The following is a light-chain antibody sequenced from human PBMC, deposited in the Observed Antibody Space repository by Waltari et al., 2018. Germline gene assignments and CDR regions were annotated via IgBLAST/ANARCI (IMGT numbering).Light chain of an antibody. CDR1: NIESKS. CDR2: YDR. Sequence: YVVTQPPSVSVAPGKTARLTCGGENIESKSVNWYQKKPGQAPVLVMFYDRDRPSGIPERFSGSNSGNTATLTISWVEAGDEADYHCQVWDDTNNSGVFGGGTKLNVL. CDR3: QVWDDTNNSGV. V-gene: IGLV3-21*04. J-gene: IGLJ3*02.